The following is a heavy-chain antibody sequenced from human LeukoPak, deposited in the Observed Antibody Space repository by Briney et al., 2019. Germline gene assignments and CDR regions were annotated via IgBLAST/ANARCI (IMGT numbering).Heavy chain of an antibody. CDR1: GYSFSSHA. CDR2: ISGYNGNT. CDR3: ARDSPTRWEPEASFDY. D-gene: IGHD1-26*01. J-gene: IGHJ4*02. Sequence: GASVKVSCKASGYSFSSHAISWVRQAPGQGLEWMGWISGYNGNTKYAQNLQDRVTMTTDTSTSTAYMQLTSLRSDDTAVYYCARDSPTRWEPEASFDYWGQGTLVTVSS. V-gene: IGHV1-18*01.